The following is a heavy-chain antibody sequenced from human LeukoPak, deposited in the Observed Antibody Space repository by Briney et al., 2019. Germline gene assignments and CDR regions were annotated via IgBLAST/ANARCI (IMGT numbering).Heavy chain of an antibody. CDR1: GFTFSACE. CDR2: ISRSGSTR. Sequence: GGSLRLSCALSGFTFSACELTWVRQAPGKGLEWVSYISRSGSTRYYADSVKGRFTISRDNAKNSLYLQMNSLRAEDTAVYYCASSYWYFDLWGRGTLSLSPQ. V-gene: IGHV3-48*03. CDR3: ASSYWYFDL. J-gene: IGHJ2*01.